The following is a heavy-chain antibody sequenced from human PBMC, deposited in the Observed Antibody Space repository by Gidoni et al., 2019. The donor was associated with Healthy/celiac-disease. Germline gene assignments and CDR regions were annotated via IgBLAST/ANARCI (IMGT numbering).Heavy chain of an antibody. Sequence: QVQLVQSGAEVKKPGSSVTVSCKASGCTFSSYTTSWVRQAPGQGLEWMGRIIPIIGIANYAQKFQGRVTITADKSTSTAYMELSSLRSEDTAVYYCAREGLRTYYDIQVGLGYNWFDPWGQGTLVTVSS. CDR3: AREGLRTYYDIQVGLGYNWFDP. V-gene: IGHV1-69*08. CDR1: GCTFSSYT. D-gene: IGHD3-9*01. CDR2: IIPIIGIA. J-gene: IGHJ5*02.